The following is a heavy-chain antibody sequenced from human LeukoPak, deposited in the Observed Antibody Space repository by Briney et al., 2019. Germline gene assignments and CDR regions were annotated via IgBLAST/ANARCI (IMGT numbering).Heavy chain of an antibody. J-gene: IGHJ5*01. CDR2: INPNSGDT. Sequence: ASVKVSCKASGYTFTDYYMHWVRQAPGQGLGWMGWINPNSGDTNYAQKFQGSVTMTRDTSISTVYMELSRLRSDDTAVYYCARASGSYWWFDSWGQGTLVTVSS. CDR3: ARASGSYWWFDS. V-gene: IGHV1-2*02. CDR1: GYTFTDYY. D-gene: IGHD1-26*01.